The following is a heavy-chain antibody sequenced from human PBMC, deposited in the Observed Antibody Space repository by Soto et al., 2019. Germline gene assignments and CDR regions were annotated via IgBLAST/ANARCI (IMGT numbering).Heavy chain of an antibody. CDR3: ARAYYYDTSGFWGFDY. Sequence: GGSLRLSCAASGFTFDTYWIHWVRQAPGKGLAWVSGINSDGRSTTYADSVKGRFTISRDNAKNTLYLQMNSLRAEDTAVYYCARAYYYDTSGFWGFDYWGQGTLVTVSS. J-gene: IGHJ4*02. CDR1: GFTFDTYW. D-gene: IGHD3-22*01. CDR2: INSDGRST. V-gene: IGHV3-74*01.